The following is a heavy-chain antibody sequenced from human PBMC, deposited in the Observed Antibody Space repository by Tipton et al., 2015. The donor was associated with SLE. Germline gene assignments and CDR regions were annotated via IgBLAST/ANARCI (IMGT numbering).Heavy chain of an antibody. D-gene: IGHD2/OR15-2a*01. CDR3: TKELSAASHSMDV. CDR1: GFTFDDYA. J-gene: IGHJ3*01. Sequence: SLRLSCAASGFTFDDYAMHWVRQAPGKGLEWVSGISWNSGSIGYADSVKGRFTISRDNTKNSVSLHMNSVGVEDTALYYCTKELSAASHSMDVWGQGTMVTVAS. CDR2: ISWNSGSI. V-gene: IGHV3-9*01.